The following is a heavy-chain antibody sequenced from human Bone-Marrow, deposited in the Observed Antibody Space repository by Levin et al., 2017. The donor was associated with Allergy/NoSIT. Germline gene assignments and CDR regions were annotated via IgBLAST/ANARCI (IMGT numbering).Heavy chain of an antibody. CDR1: GFTFSDHY. CDR2: IDGRTDTT. J-gene: IGHJ4*02. Sequence: LSLTCAASGFTFSDHYMTWIRQAPGKGLEWISYIDGRTDTTYYADSVKGRFSISRDNAKSSLYLQMNSLRAEDTALYYCAGSYDSSGYYGHFEKWGQGTLVTVSS. D-gene: IGHD3-22*01. V-gene: IGHV3-11*01. CDR3: AGSYDSSGYYGHFEK.